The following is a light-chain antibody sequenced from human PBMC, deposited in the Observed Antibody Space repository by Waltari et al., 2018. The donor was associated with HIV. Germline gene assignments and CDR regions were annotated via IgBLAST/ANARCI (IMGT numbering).Light chain of an antibody. CDR2: DTS. Sequence: VLTQSPAPLSLSPGERATLPCTASQSVGRYVAWYQQKPGQSPRLLIYDTSNRAAGIPARFSGGGSATDFTLTISSVEPEDSAVYYCQQRSTWPPVTFGGGTRVEIK. V-gene: IGKV3-11*01. CDR3: QQRSTWPPVT. CDR1: QSVGRY. J-gene: IGKJ4*01.